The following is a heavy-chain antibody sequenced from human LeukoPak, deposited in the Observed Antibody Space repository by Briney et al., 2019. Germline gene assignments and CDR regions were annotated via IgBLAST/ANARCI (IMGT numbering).Heavy chain of an antibody. CDR2: INHSGST. D-gene: IGHD3-22*01. V-gene: IGHV4-34*01. CDR3: ARGPPTDYYDSSGFYYVFDY. CDR1: GGSFSGYY. J-gene: IGHJ4*02. Sequence: PSETLSLTCAVYGGSFSGYYWSWIRQPPGKGLEWIGEINHSGSTNHNPSLKSRVTISVDTSKNQFSLKLSSVTAADTAVYFCARGPPTDYYDSSGFYYVFDYWGQGTLVTVSS.